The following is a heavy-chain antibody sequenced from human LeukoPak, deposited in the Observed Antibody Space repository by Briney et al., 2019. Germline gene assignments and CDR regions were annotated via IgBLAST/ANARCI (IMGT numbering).Heavy chain of an antibody. D-gene: IGHD1-26*01. Sequence: PSETLSLTCTVSGGSISSYYWSWIRQPPGKGLEWIGEINHSGSTNYNPSLKSRVTISVDTSKNQFSLKLSSVTAADTAVYYCARGGGIVGATTIDYWGQGTLVTVSS. CDR3: ARGGGIVGATTIDY. J-gene: IGHJ4*02. CDR2: INHSGST. CDR1: GGSISSYY. V-gene: IGHV4-34*01.